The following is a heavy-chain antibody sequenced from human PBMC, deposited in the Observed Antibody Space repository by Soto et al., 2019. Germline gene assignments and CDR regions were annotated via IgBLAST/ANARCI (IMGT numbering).Heavy chain of an antibody. CDR2: ISYDGSNK. CDR1: GFTFSSYA. V-gene: IGHV3-30-3*01. CDR3: AKDVIPPPI. Sequence: PGGSLRLSCAASGFTFSSYAMHWVRQAPGKGLEWVAVISYDGSNKYYADSVKGRFTISRDNSKNTLYLQMNSLRAEDTAVYYCAKDVIPPPIWGQGTTVTVSS. J-gene: IGHJ6*02. D-gene: IGHD2-21*01.